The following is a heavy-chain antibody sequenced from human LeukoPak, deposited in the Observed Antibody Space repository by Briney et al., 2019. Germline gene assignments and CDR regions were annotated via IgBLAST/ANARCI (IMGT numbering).Heavy chain of an antibody. D-gene: IGHD2-8*01. CDR3: ARAMTNSPLNAFDI. CDR2: ISSSSSTI. Sequence: GGSLRLSCAASGFTFSSYSMNWVRQAPGKGLEWVSYISSSSSTIYYADSVKGRFTISRDNAKNSLYLQMNSLRAEDTAVYYCARAMTNSPLNAFDIWGQGTMVTVSS. V-gene: IGHV3-48*01. J-gene: IGHJ3*02. CDR1: GFTFSSYS.